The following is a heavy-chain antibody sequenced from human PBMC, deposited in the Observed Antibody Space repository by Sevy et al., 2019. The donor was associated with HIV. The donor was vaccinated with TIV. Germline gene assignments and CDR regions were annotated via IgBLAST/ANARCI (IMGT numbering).Heavy chain of an antibody. CDR3: ARAGGGGGRRDAFDI. D-gene: IGHD3-16*01. CDR2: ISYDGSNK. CDR1: GFTFSSYA. Sequence: GGSLRLSCAASGFTFSSYAMHWVRQAPGKGLEWVAVISYDGSNKYYADSVKGRFTISRDNSKNTLYLQMNSLRAEDTAVYYCARAGGGGGRRDAFDIWGQGTMVTVSS. V-gene: IGHV3-30-3*01. J-gene: IGHJ3*02.